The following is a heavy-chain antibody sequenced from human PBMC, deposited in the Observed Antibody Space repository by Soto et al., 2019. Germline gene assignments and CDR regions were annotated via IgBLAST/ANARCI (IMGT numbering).Heavy chain of an antibody. J-gene: IGHJ6*03. V-gene: IGHV1-8*01. Sequence: ASVKVSCKASGYTFTSYDINWVRQATGQGLEWMGWMNPNSGNTGYAQKFQGRVTMTRNTSISTAYMELSSLRSEDTAVYYCARGQRGAFAGTRAYYYYMVLWGTGTPVTV. CDR1: GYTFTSYD. D-gene: IGHD6-19*01. CDR2: MNPNSGNT. CDR3: ARGQRGAFAGTRAYYYYMVL.